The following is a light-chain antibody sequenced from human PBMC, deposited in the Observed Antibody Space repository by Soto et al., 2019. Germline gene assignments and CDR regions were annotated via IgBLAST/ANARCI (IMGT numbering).Light chain of an antibody. V-gene: IGLV2-23*02. J-gene: IGLJ1*01. Sequence: QSVLTQPACVSWSPGQSITISCTGTSSDFGNYNLVSWYQQHPGKVPKLILFEVNKRPSGVSGRFSGSKSGNTASLTISGLQAEDEADYYCCSFTSSNTHVFGTGTKVPS. CDR1: SSDFGNYNL. CDR2: EVN. CDR3: CSFTSSNTHV.